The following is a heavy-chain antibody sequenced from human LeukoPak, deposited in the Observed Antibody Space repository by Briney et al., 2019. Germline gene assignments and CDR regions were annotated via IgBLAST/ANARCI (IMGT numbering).Heavy chain of an antibody. J-gene: IGHJ5*02. V-gene: IGHV4-39*01. CDR2: VYYSGST. D-gene: IGHD6-13*01. Sequence: PSETLSLTCTVSGGSISSSSYYWGWIRQPPGKGLEWIGSVYYSGSTYYNPSLKSQVTISVDTSKNQFSLKLSSVTAADTAVYYCALSSSSWYPSWFDPWGQGTLVPVSS. CDR3: ALSSSSWYPSWFDP. CDR1: GGSISSSSYY.